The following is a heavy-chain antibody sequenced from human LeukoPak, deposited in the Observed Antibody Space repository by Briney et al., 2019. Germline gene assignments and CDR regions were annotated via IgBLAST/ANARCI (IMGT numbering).Heavy chain of an antibody. V-gene: IGHV3-23*01. J-gene: IGHJ4*02. Sequence: GGTLRLSCAASGFTFNNYVMSWVRQAPRKGLERVSAISGSGISTYYSDSVKGRFTISRDNSKNTFFLQMNSLRAKDTAVYHCAKSSTFYDCFDYWGQGTLVTASS. CDR1: GFTFNNYV. CDR2: ISGSGIST. D-gene: IGHD5/OR15-5a*01. CDR3: AKSSTFYDCFDY.